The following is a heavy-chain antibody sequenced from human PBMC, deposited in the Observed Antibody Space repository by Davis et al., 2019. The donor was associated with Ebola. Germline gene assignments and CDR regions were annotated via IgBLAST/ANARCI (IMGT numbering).Heavy chain of an antibody. V-gene: IGHV3-21*01. CDR2: ITGGSDYI. D-gene: IGHD4-11*01. Sequence: PGGSLRLSCAASGFTFSCYSMNWVRQAPGKGLEWVSSITGGSDYIYYADSVKGRFSISRDNAKKSLYLQMNSLRAEDTAVYYCARDSDDYSFDYWDQGTLVTVSS. CDR3: ARDSDDYSFDY. J-gene: IGHJ4*02. CDR1: GFTFSCYS.